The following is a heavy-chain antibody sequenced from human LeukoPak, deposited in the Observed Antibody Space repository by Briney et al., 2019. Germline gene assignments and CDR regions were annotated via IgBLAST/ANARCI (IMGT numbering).Heavy chain of an antibody. CDR3: ARSLLDSGTYNDAFDI. D-gene: IGHD1-26*01. Sequence: GGSLRLXCESSGYSFTTYWIAWVRQMPGKGLEWMGIIYPGDSDIRYSPSFRGQVTISADKSISTAYLQWSRLKASDTAMYYCARSLLDSGTYNDAFDIWGQGTMVTVSS. CDR1: GYSFTTYW. V-gene: IGHV5-51*01. J-gene: IGHJ3*02. CDR2: IYPGDSDI.